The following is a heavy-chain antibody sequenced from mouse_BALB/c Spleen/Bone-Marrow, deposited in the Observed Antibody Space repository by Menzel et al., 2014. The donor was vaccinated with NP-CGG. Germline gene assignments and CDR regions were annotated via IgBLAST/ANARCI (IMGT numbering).Heavy chain of an antibody. V-gene: IGHV1-4*01. CDR2: INPSSGYT. CDR3: ARAAYYRYDEGAWFAY. CDR1: GYTFTSYT. D-gene: IGHD2-14*01. J-gene: IGHJ3*01. Sequence: QVQLQQSGAELARPGASVKMSCKASGYTFTSYTMHWVKQRPGQGLEWIGYINPSSGYTNYNQKFKDKATLTADKSSSTAYMQLSSLTSEDSAVCYCARAAYYRYDEGAWFAYWGQGTLVTVSA.